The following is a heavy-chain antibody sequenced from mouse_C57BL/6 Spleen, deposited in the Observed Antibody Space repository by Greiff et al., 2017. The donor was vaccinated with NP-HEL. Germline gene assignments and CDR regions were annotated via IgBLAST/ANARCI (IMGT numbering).Heavy chain of an antibody. CDR3: TRITTVVARWFGY. V-gene: IGHV1-15*01. Sequence: QVQLQQSGAELVRPGASVTLSCKASGYTFTDYEMHWVKQTPVHGLEWIGAIDPETGGTAYNQKFKGKAILTADKSSSTAYMELRSLTSEDSAVYYCTRITTVVARWFGYWGQGTTLTVSS. J-gene: IGHJ2*01. D-gene: IGHD1-1*01. CDR1: GYTFTDYE. CDR2: IDPETGGT.